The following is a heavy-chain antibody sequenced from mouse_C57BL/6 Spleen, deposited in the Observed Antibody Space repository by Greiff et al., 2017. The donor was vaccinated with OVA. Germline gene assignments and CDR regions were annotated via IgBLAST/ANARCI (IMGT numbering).Heavy chain of an antibody. CDR1: GYTFTSYW. CDR2: IHPNSGST. CDR3: AINYYYDEDYFDY. V-gene: IGHV1-64*01. Sequence: QVQLQQPGAELVKPGASVKLSCKASGYTFTSYWMHWVKQRPGQGLEWIGMIHPNSGSTNYNEKFKSKATLTVDKYASTAYMQLSSLPSEDSAVYYCAINYYYDEDYFDYWGQGTTLTVSS. J-gene: IGHJ2*01. D-gene: IGHD2-4*01.